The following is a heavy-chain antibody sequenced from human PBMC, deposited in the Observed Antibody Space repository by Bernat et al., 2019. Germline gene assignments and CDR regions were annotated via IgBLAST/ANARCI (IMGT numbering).Heavy chain of an antibody. J-gene: IGHJ4*02. D-gene: IGHD1-1*01. CDR3: ARGLNHGTTDY. CDR1: GGSFSGYY. CDR2: INHSGST. V-gene: IGHV4-34*01. Sequence: QVQLQQWGAGLLKPSETLSLTCAVYGGSFSGYYWSWIRQPPGKGLEWIGEINHSGSTNYKSSHKSRVTISVETSKNQFSLKLSSVTTADTAVYYCARGLNHGTTDYWGQGTLVTVSS.